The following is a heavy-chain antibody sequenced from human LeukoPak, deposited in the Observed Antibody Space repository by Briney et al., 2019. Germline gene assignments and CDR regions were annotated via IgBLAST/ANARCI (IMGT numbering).Heavy chain of an antibody. D-gene: IGHD6-13*01. V-gene: IGHV1-2*05. CDR2: INPNGGGT. CDR1: GYSFTGYY. CDR3: ARGGVIAAADG. Sequence: ASVKVSCKASGYSFTGYYMHWVRQAPGQGLEWVGRINPNGGGTNYAQKLQGRVTMTRDTSISPAYMELSRLRSDVTGVYYCARGGVIAAADGWGQGNLVTVSS. J-gene: IGHJ4*02.